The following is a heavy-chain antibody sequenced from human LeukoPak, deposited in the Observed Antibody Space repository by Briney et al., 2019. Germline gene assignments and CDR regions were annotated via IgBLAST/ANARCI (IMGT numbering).Heavy chain of an antibody. CDR2: IKEDASEE. V-gene: IGHV3-7*01. J-gene: IGHJ4*02. CDR3: AIAAGWELGY. D-gene: IGHD6-25*01. Sequence: GGSLRLSCAVSGFTSSRHWMSWVRQTPEKGLEWVANIKEDASEENYVDSVKGRFNISRDNAKNSLYLQMNSLRAEDTAAYYCAIAAGWELGYWGQGTLVTVSS. CDR1: GFTSSRHW.